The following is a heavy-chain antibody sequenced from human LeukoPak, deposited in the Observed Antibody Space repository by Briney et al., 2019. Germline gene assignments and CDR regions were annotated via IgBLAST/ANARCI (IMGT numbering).Heavy chain of an antibody. V-gene: IGHV4-34*01. J-gene: IGHJ4*02. D-gene: IGHD2-21*02. CDR3: ARAGVVTATSFDY. CDR1: GGSFSGYY. Sequence: SETLSLTCAVYGGSFSGYYWSWIRQPPGKGLEWIGEINHSGSTNYNPSLKSRVTISVDTSKNQVSLKLSSVTAADTAVYYCARAGVVTATSFDYWGQGTLVTVSS. CDR2: INHSGST.